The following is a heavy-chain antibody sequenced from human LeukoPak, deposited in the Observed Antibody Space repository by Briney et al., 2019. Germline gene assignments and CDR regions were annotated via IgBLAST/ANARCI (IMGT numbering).Heavy chain of an antibody. CDR2: IYHSGST. Sequence: SQTLSLTCAVSGGSISSGGYSWSWIRQPPGKGLEWIGYIYHSGSTYYNPSLKSRVTISVDTSKNQFSLKLSSVTAADTAVYYCASRIVATIYYYYYMDVWGKGTTVTVSS. J-gene: IGHJ6*03. CDR1: GGSISSGGYS. D-gene: IGHD5-12*01. CDR3: ASRIVATIYYYYYMDV. V-gene: IGHV4-30-2*01.